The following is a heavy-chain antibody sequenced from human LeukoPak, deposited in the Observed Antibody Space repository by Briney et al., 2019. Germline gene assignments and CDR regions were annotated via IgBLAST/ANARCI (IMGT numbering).Heavy chain of an antibody. V-gene: IGHV1-69*04. J-gene: IGHJ6*02. CDR3: ARSAIFGVVIIRDYYYGMDV. CDR1: GGTFSSYA. Sequence: SVKVSCKASGGTFSSYAISWVRQAPGQGLEWMGRIIPILGIANHAQKFQGRVTITADKSTSTAYMELSSLRSEDTAVYYCARSAIFGVVIIRDYYYGMDVWGQGTTVTVSS. D-gene: IGHD3-3*01. CDR2: IIPILGIA.